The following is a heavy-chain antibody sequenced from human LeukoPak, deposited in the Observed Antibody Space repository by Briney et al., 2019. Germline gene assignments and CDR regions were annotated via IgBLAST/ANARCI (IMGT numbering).Heavy chain of an antibody. CDR3: ARDRASSGIHYYYYYGMDV. CDR2: ISAYNGNT. CDR1: GYTFTSYG. V-gene: IGHV1-18*01. D-gene: IGHD6-25*01. Sequence: ASVNVSCKASGYTFTSYGISWVRQAPGQGLGWMGWISAYNGNTNYAQKLQGRVTMTTDTSTSTAYMELRSLRSDDTAVYYCARDRASSGIHYYYYYGMDVWGQGTTVTVSS. J-gene: IGHJ6*02.